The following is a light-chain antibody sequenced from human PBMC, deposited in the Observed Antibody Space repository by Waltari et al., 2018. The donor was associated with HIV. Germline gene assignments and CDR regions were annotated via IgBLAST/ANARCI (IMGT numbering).Light chain of an antibody. V-gene: IGLV1-51*01. CDR1: GSNLGNNY. J-gene: IGLJ3*02. CDR2: DND. Sequence: QSVLTQPPSVSAAPGQRVTIPCSGSGSNLGNNYVSWYQQLPGTAPKLLNYDNDKRPSGIPARFSGSKSGTSATLGITGLQTGDEAHYYCGTWDNSLNTWVFGGGTKLTVL. CDR3: GTWDNSLNTWV.